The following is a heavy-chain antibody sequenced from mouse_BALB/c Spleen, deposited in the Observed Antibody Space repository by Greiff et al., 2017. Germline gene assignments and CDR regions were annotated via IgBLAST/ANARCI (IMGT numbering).Heavy chain of an antibody. V-gene: IGHV5-6*01. CDR3: ARHEPSSGYSWFAY. CDR2: ISSGGSYT. CDR1: GFTFSSYG. Sequence: EVMLVESGGDLVKPGGSLKLSCAASGFTFSSYGMSWVRQTPDKRLEWVATISSGGSYTYYPDSVKGRFTISRDNAKNTLYLQMSSLKSEDTAMYYCARHEPSSGYSWFAYWGQGTLVTVSA. D-gene: IGHD3-1*01. J-gene: IGHJ3*01.